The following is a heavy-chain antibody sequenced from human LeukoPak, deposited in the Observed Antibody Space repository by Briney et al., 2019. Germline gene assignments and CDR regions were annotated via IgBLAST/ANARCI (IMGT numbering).Heavy chain of an antibody. CDR1: GFTFSDFW. CDR3: ARDGTAPGLYFDL. J-gene: IGHJ4*01. Sequence: GGSLRLSCAVSGFTFSDFWMNWVRRSPGKGLEWVASINQNGGETSYVDSVKGRFTISRDNPKNSLYLQMSSLGAEDTAVYYCARDGTAPGLYFDLWGQGTLVTVSS. V-gene: IGHV3-7*01. CDR2: INQNGGET. D-gene: IGHD6-13*01.